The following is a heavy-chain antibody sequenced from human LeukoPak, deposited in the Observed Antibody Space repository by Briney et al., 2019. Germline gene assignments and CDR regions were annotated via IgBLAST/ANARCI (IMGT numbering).Heavy chain of an antibody. V-gene: IGHV4-34*01. Sequence: SETLSLTCAVYGGSFSGYYWSWIRQPPGKGLEWIGEINHSGSTNYNPSLKSRVTISINTSKNQFSLKLSSVAAADTAVYYCARRNGQDIVSTFRRRYYFDYWGQGTLVTVSS. CDR1: GGSFSGYY. J-gene: IGHJ4*02. CDR3: ARRNGQDIVSTFRRRYYFDY. D-gene: IGHD5/OR15-5a*01. CDR2: INHSGST.